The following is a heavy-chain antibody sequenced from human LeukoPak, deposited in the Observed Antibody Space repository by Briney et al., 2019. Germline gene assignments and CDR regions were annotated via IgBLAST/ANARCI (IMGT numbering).Heavy chain of an antibody. CDR1: GGSISSGDYY. J-gene: IGHJ4*02. Sequence: PSQTLSLTCTVSGGSISSGDYYWSWIRQPPVKGLEWIGYIYYSGSTYYNPSLKSRVTISVDTSKNQFSLKLSSVTAADTAVYYCARESRITIFGVVTYYFDYWGQGTLVTVSS. CDR3: ARESRITIFGVVTYYFDY. CDR2: IYYSGST. V-gene: IGHV4-30-4*08. D-gene: IGHD3-3*01.